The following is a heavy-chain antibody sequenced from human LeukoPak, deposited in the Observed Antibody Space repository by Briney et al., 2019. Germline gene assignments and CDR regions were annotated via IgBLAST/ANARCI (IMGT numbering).Heavy chain of an antibody. J-gene: IGHJ4*02. V-gene: IGHV3-7*01. CDR2: IKQDGSQK. D-gene: IGHD5-18*01. CDR3: ARSSFRGYSYGPFDY. CDR1: GFTFSIYW. Sequence: GGSLRLSCAASGFTFSIYWMSWVRQAPGKGLEWVANIKQDGSQKYYVDSVKGRFTISRDNAKNSVYLQMNSLRAEDTAVYYCARSSFRGYSYGPFDYWGQGTLVTVSS.